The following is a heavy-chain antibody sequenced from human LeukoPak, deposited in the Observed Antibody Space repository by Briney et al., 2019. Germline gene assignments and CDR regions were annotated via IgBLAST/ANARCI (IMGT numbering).Heavy chain of an antibody. Sequence: SETLSLTCTVSGGSISSYYWSWIRQPPGKGLEWIGYIYYSGSTNYNPSLKSRVTISVDTSKNQFSLKLSSVTAADTAVYYCARDHMYYYDSSGYPDYWGQGTLVTVSS. CDR3: ARDHMYYYDSSGYPDY. CDR2: IYYSGST. CDR1: GGSISSYY. D-gene: IGHD3-22*01. V-gene: IGHV4-59*12. J-gene: IGHJ4*02.